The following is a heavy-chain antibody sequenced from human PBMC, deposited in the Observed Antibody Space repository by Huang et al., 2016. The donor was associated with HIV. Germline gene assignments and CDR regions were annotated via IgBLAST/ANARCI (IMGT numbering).Heavy chain of an antibody. CDR3: VHRLRYGKWYVDY. CDR2: IYWDNEE. V-gene: IGHV2-5*02. CDR1: GFSLTSSGVA. Sequence: QITLKESGPTLVKPTQTLTLTCTFSGFSLTSSGVAVGWIRQPPGKALELLALIYWDNEERFSPSLKTRLTITKDTPKNEVVLTMTNMDPVDTATYYCVHRLRYGKWYVDYWGQGVLVTVSS. D-gene: IGHD6-13*01. J-gene: IGHJ4*02.